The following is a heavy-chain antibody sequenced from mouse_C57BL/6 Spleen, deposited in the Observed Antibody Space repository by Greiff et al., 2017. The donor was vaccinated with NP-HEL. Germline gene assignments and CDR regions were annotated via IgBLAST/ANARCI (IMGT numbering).Heavy chain of an antibody. J-gene: IGHJ1*03. CDR1: GSAFSSSW. CDR3: ARSNYGHWYFDV. Sequence: VQLQQSGPELVKPGASVKISCKASGSAFSSSWMNWVKQRPGKGLEWIGRIYPGDGDTNYNGKFKGKATLTADKSSSTAYMQLSSRTSEDSAVYFCARSNYGHWYFDVWGTGTTVTVSS. V-gene: IGHV1-82*01. D-gene: IGHD1-1*01. CDR2: IYPGDGDT.